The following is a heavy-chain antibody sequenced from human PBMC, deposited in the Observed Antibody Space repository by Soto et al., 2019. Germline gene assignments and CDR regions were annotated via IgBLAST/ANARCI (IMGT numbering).Heavy chain of an antibody. CDR1: GYTFTSYA. Sequence: GASVKVSCKASGYTFTSYAMHWVRQAPGQRLEWMGWINACNGNTKYSQKFQGRVTITRDTSASTAYMELSSLRSEDTAVYYCARDYPPDSSGYSLFDYWGQGTLVTVSS. CDR3: ARDYPPDSSGYSLFDY. D-gene: IGHD3-22*01. V-gene: IGHV1-3*01. J-gene: IGHJ4*02. CDR2: INACNGNT.